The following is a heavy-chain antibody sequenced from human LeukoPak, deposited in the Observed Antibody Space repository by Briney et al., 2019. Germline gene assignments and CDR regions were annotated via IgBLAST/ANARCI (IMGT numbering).Heavy chain of an antibody. CDR1: GFTFSSYS. V-gene: IGHV3-21*01. CDR3: ARTNWFDP. J-gene: IGHJ5*02. Sequence: KTGGSLRLSCAPSGFTFSSYSTNWVRPTPEKGLECVSSISSSRSYIYYADSVKGRFTISRDNAKNSLYLQMNSLRAEDTAVYYCARTNWFDPWGQGTLVTVSS. CDR2: ISSSRSYI.